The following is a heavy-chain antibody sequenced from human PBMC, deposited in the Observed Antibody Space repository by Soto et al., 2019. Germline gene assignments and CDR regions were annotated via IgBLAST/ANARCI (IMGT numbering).Heavy chain of an antibody. J-gene: IGHJ4*02. D-gene: IGHD5-12*01. CDR2: ISGSGGST. V-gene: IGHV3-23*01. CDR3: AKDISAGYSGYGDY. Sequence: GGSLRLSCAASGFTFSSYAMSWVRQAPGKGLEWVSAISGSGGSTYYADSVKGRLTISRDNSKNTLYLQMNSLRAEDTAVYYCAKDISAGYSGYGDYWGQGTLVTVSS. CDR1: GFTFSSYA.